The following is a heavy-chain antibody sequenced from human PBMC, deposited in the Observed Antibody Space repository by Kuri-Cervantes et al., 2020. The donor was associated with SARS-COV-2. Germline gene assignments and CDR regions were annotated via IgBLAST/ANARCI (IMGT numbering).Heavy chain of an antibody. CDR3: ASEGERLLWLGELSR. Sequence: SETLSLTCAVYGGSFSGYYWSWIRQPPGKGLEWIGEINHSGSTNYNPSLKSRVTISVDTSKNQFSLKLSSVTAADTAVYYCASEGERLLWLGELSRWGQGTLVTVSS. CDR1: GGSFSGYY. V-gene: IGHV4-34*01. J-gene: IGHJ4*02. D-gene: IGHD3-10*01. CDR2: INHSGST.